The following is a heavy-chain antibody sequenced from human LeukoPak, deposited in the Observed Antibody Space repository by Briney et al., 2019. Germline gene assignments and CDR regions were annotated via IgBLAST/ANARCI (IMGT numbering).Heavy chain of an antibody. Sequence: GGSLRLSCAASGFTFSSYAMSWVRQAPGKGLEWVSAISGSGGSTYYADSVKGRFTISRDNSKNTLYLQMNSLRAEDTAVYYCAKGPRNIVVVTATRGFVDYWGQGTLVTVSS. D-gene: IGHD2-21*02. CDR1: GFTFSSYA. V-gene: IGHV3-23*01. CDR2: ISGSGGST. CDR3: AKGPRNIVVVTATRGFVDY. J-gene: IGHJ4*02.